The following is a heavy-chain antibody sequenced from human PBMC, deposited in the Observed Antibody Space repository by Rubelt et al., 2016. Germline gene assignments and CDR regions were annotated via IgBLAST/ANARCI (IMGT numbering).Heavy chain of an antibody. V-gene: IGHV3-48*04. J-gene: IGHJ3*02. CDR3: ARASYYESSGYDDAFDI. Sequence: GGGLEWVSSISTSSSTIYYADSVRGRFTISRDNAKNSLYLQTNSLRAEDTAVYYCARASYYESSGYDDAFDIWGQGTMVTVSS. CDR2: ISTSSSTI. D-gene: IGHD3-22*01.